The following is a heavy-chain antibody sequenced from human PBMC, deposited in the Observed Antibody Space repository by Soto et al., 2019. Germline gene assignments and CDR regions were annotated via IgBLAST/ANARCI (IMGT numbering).Heavy chain of an antibody. CDR1: GYTFTSYG. CDR2: SNGYNGNT. CDR3: SRALLIVVAGLFDY. D-gene: IGHD3-22*01. V-gene: IGHV1-18*01. J-gene: IGHJ4*02. Sequence: QVQLVQSGAEVRKPGASVKVSCKASGYTFTSYGINWVRQAPGQGLEWMGWSNGYNGNTNYAQNLQHIVTLTTDTSSSTADMELSSLRSDDTAVYDCSRALLIVVAGLFDYWCQGTLGTVYS.